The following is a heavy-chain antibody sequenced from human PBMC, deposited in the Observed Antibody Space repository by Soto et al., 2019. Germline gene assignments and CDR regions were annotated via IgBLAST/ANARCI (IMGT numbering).Heavy chain of an antibody. CDR2: IYSGCSA. D-gene: IGHD5-18*01. CDR1: GFTFSSYA. CDR3: ARHGYSYGGGYFDY. V-gene: IGHV3-66*04. J-gene: IGHJ4*02. Sequence: GGSLRLSCAASGFTFSSYAMSWVRQAPGKGLECVSVIYSGCSAYYADSVKGRFTISRDNSKNTLYLQMNSLRAEDTAVYYCARHGYSYGGGYFDYWGQGTLVTVS.